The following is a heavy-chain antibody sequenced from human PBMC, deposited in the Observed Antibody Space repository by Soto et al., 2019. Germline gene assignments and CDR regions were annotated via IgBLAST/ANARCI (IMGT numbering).Heavy chain of an antibody. CDR2: IYHSGSI. D-gene: IGHD3-10*01. Sequence: QVHLQESGPGLVKPSGTLSLTCTVSNASISSRKWWTWVRQTPGKGLEWIGEIYHSGSINHNPSLTSRVTTSVDKSKNQFSLKMTSVTAADTGVYYCASKFGELLADAFDIWGQGTVVTVSS. CDR1: NASISSRKW. CDR3: ASKFGELLADAFDI. J-gene: IGHJ3*02. V-gene: IGHV4-4*02.